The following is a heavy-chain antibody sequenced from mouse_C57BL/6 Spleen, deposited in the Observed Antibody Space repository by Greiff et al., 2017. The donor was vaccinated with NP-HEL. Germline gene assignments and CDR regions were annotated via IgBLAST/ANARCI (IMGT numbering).Heavy chain of an antibody. CDR1: GYTFTEYT. CDR2: FYPGSGSI. D-gene: IGHD1-1*01. CDR3: ARHEEPDITTVVEGWFAY. J-gene: IGHJ3*01. V-gene: IGHV1-62-2*01. Sequence: QVQLQQSGAELVKPGASVKLSCKASGYTFTEYTIHWVKQRSGQGLEWIGWFYPGSGSIKYNEKFKDKATLTADKSSSTVYMELSRLTSEDSAVYFCARHEEPDITTVVEGWFAYWGQGTLVTVSA.